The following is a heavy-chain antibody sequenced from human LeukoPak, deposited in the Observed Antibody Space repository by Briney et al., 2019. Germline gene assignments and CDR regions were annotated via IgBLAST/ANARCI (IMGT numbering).Heavy chain of an antibody. CDR3: ARGGYSNYVFDY. D-gene: IGHD4-11*01. V-gene: IGHV4-38-2*02. CDR2: IYHSGST. J-gene: IGHJ4*02. CDR1: GYSISSGYY. Sequence: SETLSLTCTVSGYSISSGYYWGWIRPPPGKGLEWIGSIYHSGSTYYNPSLKSRVTISVDTSKNQFSLKLSSVTAADTAVYYCARGGYSNYVFDYWGQGTLVTVSS.